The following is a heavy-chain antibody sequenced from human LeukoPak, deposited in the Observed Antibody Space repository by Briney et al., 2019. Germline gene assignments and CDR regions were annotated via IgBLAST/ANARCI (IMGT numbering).Heavy chain of an antibody. J-gene: IGHJ3*02. CDR2: IIPIFGTA. V-gene: IGHV1-69*05. CDR1: GYTFTSYG. D-gene: IGHD6-19*01. CDR3: ARGYSSGWYALGAFDI. Sequence: SVKVSCKASGYTFTSYGISWVRQAPGQGLEWMGGIIPIFGTANYAQKFQGRVTITTDDSTSTAYMELSSLRSEDTAVYYCARGYSSGWYALGAFDIWGQGTMVTVSS.